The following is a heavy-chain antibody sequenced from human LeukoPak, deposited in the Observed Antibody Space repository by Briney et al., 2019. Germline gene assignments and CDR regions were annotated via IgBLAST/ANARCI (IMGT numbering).Heavy chain of an antibody. J-gene: IGHJ4*02. V-gene: IGHV3-23*01. Sequence: GGSLRLSCAASGFTLSSYAMSWVRQAPGKGLEWVSSISASGGGTYYADSVKGRFTISRDTSKNTLYLQMNSLRAEDTAVYYCAPLAATTDYWGQGTLVTVSS. D-gene: IGHD5-12*01. CDR1: GFTLSSYA. CDR2: ISASGGGT. CDR3: APLAATTDY.